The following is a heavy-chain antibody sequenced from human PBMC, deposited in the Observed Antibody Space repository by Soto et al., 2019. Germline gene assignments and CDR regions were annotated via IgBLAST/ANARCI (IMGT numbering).Heavy chain of an antibody. CDR3: ARGRYGDY. CDR2: ISAHNGNT. J-gene: IGHJ4*02. D-gene: IGHD1-1*01. Sequence: QVHLVQSGAEVKKPGASVKVSCKGSGYIFTTYGITWVRQAPGQGLEWMGWISAHNGNTNYAQKLQGRVTVTRDTSTSPGYMELRNLRSDDTAVYYCARGRYGDYWGQGALVTVSS. CDR1: GYIFTTYG. V-gene: IGHV1-18*01.